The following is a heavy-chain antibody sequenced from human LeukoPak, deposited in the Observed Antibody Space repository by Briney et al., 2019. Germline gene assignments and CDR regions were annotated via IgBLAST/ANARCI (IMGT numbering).Heavy chain of an antibody. D-gene: IGHD6-19*01. V-gene: IGHV1-24*01. CDR1: GYTLTELS. J-gene: IGHJ4*02. Sequence: SVKFSCKVCGYTLTELSMHWVRPASGKKLEWMGGFDPEDGETIYAQKFQGRVTMTEDTSTDTAYMELSSLRSEDTAVYYCATGIAVAHPTDRRPTGTRNREYWGQGTLVTVSS. CDR3: ATGIAVAHPTDRRPTGTRNREY. CDR2: FDPEDGET.